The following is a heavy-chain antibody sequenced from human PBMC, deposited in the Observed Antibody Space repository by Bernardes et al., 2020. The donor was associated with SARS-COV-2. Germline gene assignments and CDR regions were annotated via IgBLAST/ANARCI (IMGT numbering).Heavy chain of an antibody. V-gene: IGHV4-61*01. Sequence: SACLYHTSTGSGCSLSRGSYYWSWLRQPPGKGLEWIGYIHYSGSTKYNPSLKSRVTISVDTSKNQFSLKLSSVTAADTAVYYCVRGAAAGTLAWFDPWGQGTLVTVSS. D-gene: IGHD6-13*01. J-gene: IGHJ5*02. CDR3: VRGAAAGTLAWFDP. CDR2: IHYSGST. CDR1: GCSLSRGSYY.